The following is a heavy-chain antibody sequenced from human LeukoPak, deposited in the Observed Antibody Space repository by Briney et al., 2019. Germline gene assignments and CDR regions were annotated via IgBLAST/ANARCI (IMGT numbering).Heavy chain of an antibody. V-gene: IGHV3-21*01. CDR2: ISSSSSYI. CDR3: ARFSSSYYDSSGADY. J-gene: IGHJ4*02. Sequence: GGSLRLSCAASGFTFSSYSMNWVRQAPGKGLEWVSSISSSSSYIYYADSVKGRFTISRDNAKNSLYLQMNSLRAEDTALYYCARFSSSYYDSSGADYWGQGTLVTVSS. CDR1: GFTFSSYS. D-gene: IGHD3-22*01.